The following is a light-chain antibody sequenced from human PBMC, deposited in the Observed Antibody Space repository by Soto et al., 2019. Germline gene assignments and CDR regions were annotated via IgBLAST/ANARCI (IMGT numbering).Light chain of an antibody. CDR1: QSVSNNY. V-gene: IGKV3-20*01. CDR2: GAS. CDR3: QQYGSSGT. Sequence: EIVLTQSPGTLSLSPGERATLSCRASQSVSNNYLAWYQQKPGQAPRLLIYGASNRATGIPDGFSGSGSGTDFTLTISRLEPEDFAVYYCQQYGSSGTSGQGTKVDIK. J-gene: IGKJ1*01.